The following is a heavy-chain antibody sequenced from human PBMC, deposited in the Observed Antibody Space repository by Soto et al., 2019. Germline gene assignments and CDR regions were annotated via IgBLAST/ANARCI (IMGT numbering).Heavy chain of an antibody. D-gene: IGHD1-20*01. CDR1: GGSISSYY. J-gene: IGHJ6*03. Sequence: SETLSLTCTVSGGSISSYYWSWIRQPPGKGLEWIGYIYYSGSTNYNPSLKSRVTISVDTSKNQFSLKLSSVTAADTAVYYCARYNWNDGAYYYYYMDVWGKGTTVTVSS. V-gene: IGHV4-59*08. CDR2: IYYSGST. CDR3: ARYNWNDGAYYYYYMDV.